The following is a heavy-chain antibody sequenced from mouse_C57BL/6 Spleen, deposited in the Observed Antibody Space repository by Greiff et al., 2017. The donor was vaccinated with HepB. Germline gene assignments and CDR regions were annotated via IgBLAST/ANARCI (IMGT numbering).Heavy chain of an antibody. CDR3: ARPGYDGYPWFAY. D-gene: IGHD2-3*01. CDR1: GYAFTNYL. V-gene: IGHV1-54*01. Sequence: VQLQQSGAELVRPGTSVKVSCKASGYAFTNYLIEWVKQRPGQGLEWIGVINPGSGGTNYNEKFKGKARLTADKSSSTAYMQLSSLTSEDSAVYFCARPGYDGYPWFAYWGQGTLVTVSA. J-gene: IGHJ3*01. CDR2: INPGSGGT.